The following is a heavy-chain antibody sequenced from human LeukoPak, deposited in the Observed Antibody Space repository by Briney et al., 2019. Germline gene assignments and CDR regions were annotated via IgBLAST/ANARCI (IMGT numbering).Heavy chain of an antibody. CDR2: ISYDGSNK. D-gene: IGHD5-18*01. J-gene: IGHJ4*02. V-gene: IGHV3-30-3*01. CDR1: GFTFSSYA. Sequence: GGSLRLSCAASGFTFSSYAMHWVRQAPGKGLEWVAVISYDGSNKYYADSVKGRFTISRDNSKNTLYLQMNSLRAEDTAVYYCXXXXXXXXXXXXXYPSRRVDYWGQGTLVTVSS. CDR3: XXXXXXXXXXXXXYPSRRVDY.